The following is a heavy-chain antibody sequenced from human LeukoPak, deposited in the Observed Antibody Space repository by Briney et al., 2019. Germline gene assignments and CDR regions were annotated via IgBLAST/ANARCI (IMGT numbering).Heavy chain of an antibody. J-gene: IGHJ4*02. CDR3: ALVVPANRNSVVDY. D-gene: IGHD2-2*01. V-gene: IGHV4-39*01. Sequence: KPSETLSLXCTVSGGSISSSSYYWSWLRQPPGKGLEWIGRIYYSGSTYYNPSLKSRVTISVGTSKNQFSLKLSSVTAADTAVYYCALVVPANRNSVVDYWGQGTLVTVSS. CDR2: IYYSGST. CDR1: GGSISSSSYY.